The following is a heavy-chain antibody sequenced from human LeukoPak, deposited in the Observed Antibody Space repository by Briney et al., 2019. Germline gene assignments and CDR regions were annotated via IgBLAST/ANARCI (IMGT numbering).Heavy chain of an antibody. CDR2: IRGNGDST. Sequence: GRSLRLSCAASGFSFSSHAMTWVRQAPGKGLEWVSTIRGNGDSTHYADSVKGRFTISRDISKNTLSLQMNSLRGEDSAIYYCAKGQELDDGVFDSWGQGTLVTVSS. V-gene: IGHV3-23*01. D-gene: IGHD1-1*01. J-gene: IGHJ4*02. CDR1: GFSFSSHA. CDR3: AKGQELDDGVFDS.